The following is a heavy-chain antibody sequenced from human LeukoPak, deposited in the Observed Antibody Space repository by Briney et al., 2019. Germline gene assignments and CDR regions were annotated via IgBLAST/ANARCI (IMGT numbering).Heavy chain of an antibody. CDR2: IYYSRNT. J-gene: IGHJ4*02. CDR1: GGSITSYY. Sequence: SETLSLTCTVSGGSITSYYWTWVRQPPGQGLEWMGYIYYSRNTNYNPSHESRVTISLDTSRNQFSLKLSSVTAADTAVYYCARRARATAGGDYFDYWGQGTLVTVSS. CDR3: ARRARATAGGDYFDY. D-gene: IGHD6-13*01. V-gene: IGHV4-59*08.